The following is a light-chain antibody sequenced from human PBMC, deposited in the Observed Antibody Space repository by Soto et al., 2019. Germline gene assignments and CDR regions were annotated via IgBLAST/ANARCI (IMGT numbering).Light chain of an antibody. CDR3: QTWGTGPWV. CDR2: LNSNGSH. V-gene: IGLV4-69*01. J-gene: IGLJ3*02. Sequence: QLVLTQSPSASASLGDSVKLTCTLSSGHSNYAIAWHQQQPEKGPRYLMKLNSNGSHSKGDGIPDRFSGSSSGAERYLTISSLQSEDAADYYCQTWGTGPWVFGGGTKLTVL. CDR1: SGHSNYA.